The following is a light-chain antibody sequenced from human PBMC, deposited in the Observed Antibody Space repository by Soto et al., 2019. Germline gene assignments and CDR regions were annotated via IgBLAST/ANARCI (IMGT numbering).Light chain of an antibody. CDR3: QRYNSALSIT. Sequence: DIQMTQSPSSLSASVGDRVTITCRASQGIRNYLAWYQQKPGKVPKLLIYSASTLQSGVPSRFSGSGSGTDFTLTISSLQPEDVGTYYCQRYNSALSITFGQGTRLEIK. V-gene: IGKV1-27*01. CDR1: QGIRNY. CDR2: SAS. J-gene: IGKJ5*01.